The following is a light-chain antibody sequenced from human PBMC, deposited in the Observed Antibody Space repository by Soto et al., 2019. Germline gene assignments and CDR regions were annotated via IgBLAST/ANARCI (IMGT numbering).Light chain of an antibody. CDR3: QQYNDWPPFT. CDR2: AAS. J-gene: IGKJ3*01. Sequence: AIRMTQSPSSLSASTGDRVTITCRASQGISSYLAWYQQKPGKAPKLLIYAASTLQSGVPSRFSGSGSGTEFTLTISSLQSEDFAIYYCQQYNDWPPFTFGPGTKVDI. V-gene: IGKV1-8*01. CDR1: QGISSY.